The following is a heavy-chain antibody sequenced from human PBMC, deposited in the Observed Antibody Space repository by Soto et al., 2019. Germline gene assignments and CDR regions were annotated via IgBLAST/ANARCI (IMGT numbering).Heavy chain of an antibody. Sequence: PGGSLRLSCTASGFTFGDYAMSWVRQAPGKGLEWVGFIRSKAYGGTTEYAASVKGRFTISRDDSKSIAYLQMNSLKTEDTAVYYCTRDRRYCSSTCCPAFDIWGQGTMVTVSS. V-gene: IGHV3-49*04. J-gene: IGHJ3*02. CDR2: IRSKAYGGTT. CDR3: TRDRRYCSSTCCPAFDI. D-gene: IGHD2-2*01. CDR1: GFTFGDYA.